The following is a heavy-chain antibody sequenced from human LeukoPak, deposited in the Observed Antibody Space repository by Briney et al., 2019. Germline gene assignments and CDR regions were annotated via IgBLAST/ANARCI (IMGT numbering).Heavy chain of an antibody. CDR1: GFTFDDYT. V-gene: IGHV3-9*01. Sequence: GGSLRLSCAASGFTFDDYTMHWVRQAPGKGLEWVSGISWNSGSIGYADSVKGRFTISRDNAKNSLYLQMNSLRAEDTALYYCAKDNYWGQGTLVTVSS. CDR3: AKDNY. CDR2: ISWNSGSI. J-gene: IGHJ4*02.